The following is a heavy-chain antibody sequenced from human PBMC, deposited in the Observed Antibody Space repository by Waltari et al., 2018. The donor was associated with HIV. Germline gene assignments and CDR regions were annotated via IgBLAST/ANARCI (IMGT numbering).Heavy chain of an antibody. CDR3: ARGYSSSRWIPLYH. CDR2: FWSDGVEI. J-gene: IGHJ4*02. V-gene: IGHV3-33*01. CDR1: GFTFRNFA. Sequence: QVQLVESGGGVVQPGQSLPLSCAVSGFTFRNFAIHWVRQSPGKGLEWLAVFWSDGVEISYADSVKGRFTISKDSSQKTLYLHMTSLRAEDTALYYCARGYSSSRWIPLYHWGRGTLVTVSS. D-gene: IGHD6-6*01.